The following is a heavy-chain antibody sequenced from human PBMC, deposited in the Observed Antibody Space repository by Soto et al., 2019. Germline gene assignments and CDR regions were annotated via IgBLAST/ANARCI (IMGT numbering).Heavy chain of an antibody. CDR2: IYYSGST. D-gene: IGHD2-15*01. Sequence: SETLSLTCTVSGGSIGSSSYYWGWIRQPPGKGLEWIGSIYYSGSTYYNPSLKSRVTISVDTSKNQFSLKLSSVTAADTAVYYCARQRVAASYYYHYYMDVWGKGTTVTVSS. V-gene: IGHV4-39*01. CDR3: ARQRVAASYYYHYYMDV. J-gene: IGHJ6*03. CDR1: GGSIGSSSYY.